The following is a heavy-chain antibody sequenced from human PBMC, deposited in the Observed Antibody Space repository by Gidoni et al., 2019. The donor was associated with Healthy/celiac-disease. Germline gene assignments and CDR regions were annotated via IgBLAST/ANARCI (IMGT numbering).Heavy chain of an antibody. CDR1: GLTFDDDA. D-gene: IGHD6-13*01. V-gene: IGHV3-9*01. CDR2: ISWNSGSI. CDR3: AKDTGSSPTGPSAFDI. J-gene: IGHJ3*02. Sequence: EVQLVESGGGLVRPGRSLRLACAAAGLTFDDDAMHWVRQAPGKGLEWVLGISWNSGSIGYADSVKGRFTISRDNAKNSLYLQMNSLRAEDTALYYCAKDTGSSPTGPSAFDIWGQGTMVTVSS.